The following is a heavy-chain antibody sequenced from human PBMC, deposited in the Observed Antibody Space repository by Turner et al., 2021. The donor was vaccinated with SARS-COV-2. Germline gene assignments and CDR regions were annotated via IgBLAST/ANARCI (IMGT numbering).Heavy chain of an antibody. CDR2: NYYCVST. CDR1: GGSISSSSYS. CDR3: ARRKWLRGGVDY. J-gene: IGHJ4*02. V-gene: IGHV4-39*01. Sequence: QLQLQESGPGLVKPSETLSLTCTVSGGSISSSSYSWGGIRQPPGKGLEWIGNNYYCVSTYNNRSIKTRVTISVETSKNQFSLKLSSVTAADTAGYYGARRKWLRGGVDYWGQGTLVTVSS. D-gene: IGHD6-19*01.